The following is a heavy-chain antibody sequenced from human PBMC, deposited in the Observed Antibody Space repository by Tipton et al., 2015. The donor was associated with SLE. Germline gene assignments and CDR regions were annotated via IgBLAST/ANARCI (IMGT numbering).Heavy chain of an antibody. CDR3: ARASGYLDP. D-gene: IGHD5-12*01. CDR2: IYTSGST. Sequence: TLSLTCTVSGGSISSYYWSWIRQPPGKGLEWIGYIYTSGSTNYNPSLKSRVTISVDTSKNQFSLKLSSMTAADTAVYYCARASGYLDPWGQGTLVTVSS. V-gene: IGHV4-4*08. CDR1: GGSISSYY. J-gene: IGHJ5*02.